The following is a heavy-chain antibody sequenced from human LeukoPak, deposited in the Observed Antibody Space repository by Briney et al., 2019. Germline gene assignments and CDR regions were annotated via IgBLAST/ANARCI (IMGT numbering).Heavy chain of an antibody. CDR3: ARGLGGVMVRGVPPQH. Sequence: SVKVSCKASGGTFSSYAISWVRQAPGQGLEWMGGIIPIFGTANYAQKFQGRVTITADESTSTAYMELSSLRSEDTAVFYCARGLGGVMVRGVPPQHWGQGTLVTVSS. CDR1: GGTFSSYA. D-gene: IGHD3-10*01. V-gene: IGHV1-69*13. CDR2: IIPIFGTA. J-gene: IGHJ4*02.